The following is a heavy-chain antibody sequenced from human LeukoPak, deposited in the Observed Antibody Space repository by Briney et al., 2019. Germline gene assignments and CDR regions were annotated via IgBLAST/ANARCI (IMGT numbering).Heavy chain of an antibody. CDR2: MKPNSGQT. D-gene: IGHD4-11*01. CDR1: GYTFSKYD. Sequence: ASVTVCCKTSGYTFSKYDVNWVRQATGQGLEWMGWMKPNSGQTGYAQRFQGRIIMTRNTSISTAYMQLNSLTSEDTAKYYCARGPPERTYSDFWGQGTLVTVSS. J-gene: IGHJ4*02. CDR3: ARGPPERTYSDF. V-gene: IGHV1-8*01.